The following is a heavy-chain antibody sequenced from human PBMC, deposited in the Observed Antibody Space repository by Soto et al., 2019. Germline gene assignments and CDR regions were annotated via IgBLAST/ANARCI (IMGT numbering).Heavy chain of an antibody. CDR2: VYWDDSK. D-gene: IGHD2-2*01. CDR1: GFSLSTRDVG. CDR3: AHCRGGVASF. J-gene: IGHJ4*02. V-gene: IGHV2-5*02. Sequence: QITLNESGPTLVKPTQTLTLTCTFSGFSLSTRDVGVGWIRQPPGEALEWLGVVYWDDSKTYSPSLESRLTLTQDPPKTQVVLRMTKMDPVDTATYYCAHCRGGVASFWGQGTLVTVSS.